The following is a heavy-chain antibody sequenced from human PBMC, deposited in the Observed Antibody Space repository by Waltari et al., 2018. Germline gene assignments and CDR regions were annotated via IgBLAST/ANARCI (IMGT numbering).Heavy chain of an antibody. V-gene: IGHV1-3*01. J-gene: IGHJ3*02. Sequence: QVQLVQSGAEVKKPGASVKVSCKASGYTFTSYAMHWVRQAPGQRLEWMGWINAGNGKTKYSQKFQGRVTITTDESTSTAYMELSSLRSEDTAVYYCARGVLWFGELVNAFDIWGQGTMVTVSS. CDR1: GYTFTSYA. CDR3: ARGVLWFGELVNAFDI. D-gene: IGHD3-10*01. CDR2: INAGNGKT.